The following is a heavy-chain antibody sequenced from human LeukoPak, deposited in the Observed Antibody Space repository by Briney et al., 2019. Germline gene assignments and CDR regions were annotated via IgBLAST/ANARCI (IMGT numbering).Heavy chain of an antibody. CDR2: MYYSGIP. V-gene: IGHV4-59*08. CDR3: ASHHGRGEAFDY. CDR1: GASISDYY. J-gene: IGHJ4*02. Sequence: SETLSLTCTVSGASISDYYWSWIRQPPGKRLEGIAYMYYSGIPNYSRSLKSRITMSADKSNNQVSLTLTSVTAADTAVYYCASHHGRGEAFDYWGRGTLVTVSS. D-gene: IGHD3-10*01.